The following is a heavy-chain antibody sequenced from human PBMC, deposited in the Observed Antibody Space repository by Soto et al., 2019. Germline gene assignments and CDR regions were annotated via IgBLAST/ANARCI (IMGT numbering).Heavy chain of an antibody. CDR3: ASYHLNSYYYGMDV. Sequence: QVQLVQSGAEVKKPGASVKVSCKASGYTFTNYGISWVRQAPGQGLEWMGWISAYNGNTNYAQKLQGRVTMTTDTSTSTAYMEMRSLTSDDTAVYYCASYHLNSYYYGMDVWGQGPTVTVSS. J-gene: IGHJ6*02. CDR1: GYTFTNYG. CDR2: ISAYNGNT. V-gene: IGHV1-18*01.